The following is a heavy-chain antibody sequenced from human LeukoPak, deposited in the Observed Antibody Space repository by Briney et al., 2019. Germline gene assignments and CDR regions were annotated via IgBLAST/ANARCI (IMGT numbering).Heavy chain of an antibody. V-gene: IGHV4-34*01. CDR1: GGSFSGYY. CDR2: INHSGST. J-gene: IGHJ4*02. Sequence: PSETLSLTCAVYGGSFSGYYWSWIRQPPGKGLEWIGEINHSGSTNYNPSLKSRVTISVDTSKNQFSLKLSSVTAADTAVYYCARGDVAAAGPNLDYWGQGTLVTVSS. D-gene: IGHD6-13*01. CDR3: ARGDVAAAGPNLDY.